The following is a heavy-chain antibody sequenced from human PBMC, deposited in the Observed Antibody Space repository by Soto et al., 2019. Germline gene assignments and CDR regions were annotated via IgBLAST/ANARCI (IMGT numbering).Heavy chain of an antibody. Sequence: PWGSLRLSCAASGFTFSSYAMSWFRQAPGKGLEWVSAISGSGGSTYYADSVKGRFTISRDNSKNTLYLQMNSLRAEDTAVYYCAKEPAGYNWNYFDYWGQGTLVTVSS. D-gene: IGHD1-20*01. CDR1: GFTFSSYA. V-gene: IGHV3-23*01. CDR3: AKEPAGYNWNYFDY. J-gene: IGHJ4*02. CDR2: ISGSGGST.